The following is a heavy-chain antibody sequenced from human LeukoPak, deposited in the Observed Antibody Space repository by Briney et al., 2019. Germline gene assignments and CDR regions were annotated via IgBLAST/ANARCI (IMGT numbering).Heavy chain of an antibody. V-gene: IGHV3-30-3*01. CDR1: GFTFITYA. J-gene: IGHJ5*02. CDR2: ISYDGTNK. Sequence: SGGSLRLSCAASGFTFITYAMHWVRQAPGKGLEGVAVISYDGTNKYYADSVKGRFTISRDNSKNTLYLQMNSLRAEDTGVYYCARDFGYSYGLELSYNWFDPWGQGTLVTVSS. CDR3: ARDFGYSYGLELSYNWFDP. D-gene: IGHD5-18*01.